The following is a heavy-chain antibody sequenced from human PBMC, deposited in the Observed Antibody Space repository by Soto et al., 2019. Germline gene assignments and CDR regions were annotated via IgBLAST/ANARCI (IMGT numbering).Heavy chain of an antibody. Sequence: ASVKVSCKASGYSFTSYGIAWVRQAPGQGPEWMGWISPYNGSTNYAQNVQGRVAMTTDISTSTAYMELRSLRSDDTAVYYCAREESSSWLNYYYYYGMDVWGQGTTVTVSS. J-gene: IGHJ6*02. CDR2: ISPYNGST. D-gene: IGHD6-13*01. CDR3: AREESSSWLNYYYYYGMDV. CDR1: GYSFTSYG. V-gene: IGHV1-18*01.